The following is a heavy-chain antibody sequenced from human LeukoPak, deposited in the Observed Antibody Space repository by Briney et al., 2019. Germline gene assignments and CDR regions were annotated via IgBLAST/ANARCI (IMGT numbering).Heavy chain of an antibody. CDR2: IYHSGST. CDR1: GGSISSSSYH. J-gene: IGHJ5*02. V-gene: IGHV4-39*01. D-gene: IGHD2-8*01. CDR3: AGSTYDNWFDP. Sequence: PSETLSLTCTVSGGSISSSSYHCGWIRQPPGKGLEWIGSIYHSGSTYYNPSLKSRVTLSVETSKNQFSLKLSSVTAADTAVYYCAGSTYDNWFDPWGQGTLVTVSS.